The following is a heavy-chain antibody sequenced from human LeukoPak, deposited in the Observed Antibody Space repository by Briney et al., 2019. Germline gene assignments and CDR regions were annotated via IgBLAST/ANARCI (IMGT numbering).Heavy chain of an antibody. CDR1: GYTFTSYG. D-gene: IGHD3-10*01. V-gene: IGHV1-46*01. Sequence: ASVKVSRKASGYTFTSYGISWVRQAPGQGLEWMGIINPSGGSTSYAQKFQGRVTMTRDTSTSTVYMELSSLRSEDTAVYYCVRCIGRSPAYGMDVWGQGTTVTVSS. J-gene: IGHJ6*02. CDR2: INPSGGST. CDR3: VRCIGRSPAYGMDV.